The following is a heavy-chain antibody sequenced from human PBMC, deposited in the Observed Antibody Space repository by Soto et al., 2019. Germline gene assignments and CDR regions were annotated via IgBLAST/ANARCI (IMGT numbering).Heavy chain of an antibody. Sequence: GGSLRLSCAASGFTFSNHPMHWVRRAPGKGLEWVAVISYDGTHKYYADSVKGRFTISRDNSKNTVYVQMTSLRFEDAAVYYCARDLLDTTSFSYYYHYGMDVWGQGTTVTVSS. D-gene: IGHD5-18*01. CDR3: ARDLLDTTSFSYYYHYGMDV. CDR2: ISYDGTHK. J-gene: IGHJ6*02. CDR1: GFTFSNHP. V-gene: IGHV3-30-3*01.